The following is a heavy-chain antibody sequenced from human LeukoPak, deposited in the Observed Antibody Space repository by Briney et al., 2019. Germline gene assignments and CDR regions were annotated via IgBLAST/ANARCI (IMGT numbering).Heavy chain of an antibody. D-gene: IGHD2-2*01. J-gene: IGHJ4*02. Sequence: GGSLRLSCAASEFTFSTYWMSWVRQAPGKGLEWVANINQDGSEKYYVDSVKGRFTISRDNAKNSLYLQMNSLRAEDTAVYYCARVKTLGYCSSTSCAVGCWGQGTLVTVSS. CDR1: EFTFSTYW. V-gene: IGHV3-7*01. CDR3: ARVKTLGYCSSTSCAVGC. CDR2: INQDGSEK.